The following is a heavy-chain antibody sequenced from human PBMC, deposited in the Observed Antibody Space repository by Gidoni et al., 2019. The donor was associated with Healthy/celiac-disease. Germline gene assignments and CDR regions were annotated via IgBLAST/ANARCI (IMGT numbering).Heavy chain of an antibody. V-gene: IGHV4-4*02. D-gene: IGHD6-19*01. CDR3: ARARSAASGWYEVADY. CDR1: GGSLSSDNW. Sequence: QVQLQESGPGLVKPSGTLSLTCAVSGGSLSSDNWWSWVRQPPGKGLEWIGEIYHSGSTNYNPSLKRRVTISVDKSKNQFSMKLRSVTAADTAVYYCARARSAASGWYEVADYWGQGTLVTVSS. CDR2: IYHSGST. J-gene: IGHJ4*02.